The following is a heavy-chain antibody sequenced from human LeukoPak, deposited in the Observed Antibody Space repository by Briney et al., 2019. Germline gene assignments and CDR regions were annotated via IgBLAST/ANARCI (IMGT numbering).Heavy chain of an antibody. D-gene: IGHD6-19*01. J-gene: IGHJ4*02. CDR1: GESFSGYY. V-gene: IGHV4-34*01. Sequence: PSETLSLTCAVYGESFSGYYWSWIRQPPGKGLEWIGEINHSGSTNYNPSLKSRVTISVDTSKNQFSLKLSSVTAADTAVYYCARGTGWYDYRGQGTLVTVSS. CDR3: ARGTGWYDY. CDR2: INHSGST.